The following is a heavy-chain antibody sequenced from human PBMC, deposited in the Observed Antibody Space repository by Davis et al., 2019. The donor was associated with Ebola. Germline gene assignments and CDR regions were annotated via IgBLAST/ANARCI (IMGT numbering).Heavy chain of an antibody. J-gene: IGHJ5*02. V-gene: IGHV3-73*01. CDR2: IRSKANSYAT. CDR1: GLTFSRSA. Sequence: GGSLRLSCAASGLTFSRSAMHWVRQASGQGLEWVGRIRSKANSYATAYAASVKGRFTISRDDSKNTAYLQMNSLKTEDTAVYYCARDNRLRSLRGGWFDPWGQGTLVTVSS. CDR3: ARDNRLRSLRGGWFDP. D-gene: IGHD1-14*01.